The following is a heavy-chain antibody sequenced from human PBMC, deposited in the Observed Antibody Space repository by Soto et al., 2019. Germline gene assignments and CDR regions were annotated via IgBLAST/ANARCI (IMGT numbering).Heavy chain of an antibody. CDR2: MNPNSANT. Sequence: QVQLVQSGAEVKKPGASVKVSCKASGYTFINNDINWVRQATGQGLEWMGWMNPNSANTGYAQKFQGRVTMTRDTSTSTAHMELSSLKSEDTAVYYCARRGGGDWYFDLWGRGTLVTVSS. CDR3: ARRGGGDWYFDL. J-gene: IGHJ2*01. CDR1: GYTFINND. D-gene: IGHD3-10*01. V-gene: IGHV1-8*01.